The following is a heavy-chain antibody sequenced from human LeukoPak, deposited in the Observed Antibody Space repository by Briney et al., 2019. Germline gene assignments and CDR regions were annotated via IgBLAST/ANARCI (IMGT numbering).Heavy chain of an antibody. V-gene: IGHV3-74*03. J-gene: IGHJ4*02. CDR3: ARDYNSSPDY. D-gene: IGHD6-13*01. CDR1: GFPFSPYW. CDR2: INNDGSST. Sequence: GGSLRLSCAASGFPFSPYWMHWVRQAPGKGLVWVSRINNDGSSTMYADSVKGRFTTSRDNARNTLYPQMNSLRDDDTAVYYCARDYNSSPDYWGQGTLVTVSS.